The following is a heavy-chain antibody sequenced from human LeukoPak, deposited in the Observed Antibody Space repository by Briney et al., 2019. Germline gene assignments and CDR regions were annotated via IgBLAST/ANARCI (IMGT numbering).Heavy chain of an antibody. CDR2: IIPIFGTA. CDR3: AAYSGSLTRTFDY. V-gene: IGHV1-69*05. D-gene: IGHD1-26*01. J-gene: IGHJ4*02. Sequence: SVKVSCKASGGTFSSYAISWVRQAPGQGLEWMGEIIPIFGTANYAQKFQGRVTITTDESTSTAYMELSSLRSEDTAVYYCAAYSGSLTRTFDYWGQGTLVTVSS. CDR1: GGTFSSYA.